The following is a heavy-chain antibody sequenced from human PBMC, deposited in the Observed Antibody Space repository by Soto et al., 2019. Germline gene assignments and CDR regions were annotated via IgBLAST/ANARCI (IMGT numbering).Heavy chain of an antibody. V-gene: IGHV3-23*01. D-gene: IGHD2-8*01. CDR3: AKDHRDIVLMVYGTYRRLTD. J-gene: IGHJ4*02. CDR2: ISGSGGST. CDR1: GFTFSSYA. Sequence: EVQLLESGGGLVQPGGSLRLSCAASGFTFSSYAMSWVRQAPGKGLEWVSAISGSGGSTYYADSVKGRFTISRDNSKNTLYLQMNSLRAEDTAVYYCAKDHRDIVLMVYGTYRRLTDWGQGTLVTVSS.